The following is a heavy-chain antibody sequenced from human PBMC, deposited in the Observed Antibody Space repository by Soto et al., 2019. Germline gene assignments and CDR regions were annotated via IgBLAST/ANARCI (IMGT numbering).Heavy chain of an antibody. D-gene: IGHD2-15*01. J-gene: IGHJ5*02. Sequence: GGSLRLSCAASGFTFSSYGMHWVRQAPGKGLEWVAVIWYDGSNKYYADSVKGRFTISRDNSKNTLYLQMNSLRAEDTAVYYCARDPGYCSGGSCDNWFDPWGQGTLVTVSS. CDR3: ARDPGYCSGGSCDNWFDP. CDR1: GFTFSSYG. V-gene: IGHV3-33*01. CDR2: IWYDGSNK.